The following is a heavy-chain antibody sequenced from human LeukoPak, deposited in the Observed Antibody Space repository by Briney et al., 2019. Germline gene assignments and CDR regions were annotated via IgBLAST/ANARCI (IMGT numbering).Heavy chain of an antibody. J-gene: IGHJ5*02. CDR3: AREYYDILTGYLPWFDP. D-gene: IGHD3-9*01. CDR1: GYTFTGYY. CDR2: INPNSGGT. Sequence: GASVKVSCKASGYTFTGYYMHWVRHAPGQGLEWMGRINPNSGGTNYAQKFQGRVTMTRDTSISTAYMELSRPRSDDTAVYYCAREYYDILTGYLPWFDPWGQGTLVTVSS. V-gene: IGHV1-2*06.